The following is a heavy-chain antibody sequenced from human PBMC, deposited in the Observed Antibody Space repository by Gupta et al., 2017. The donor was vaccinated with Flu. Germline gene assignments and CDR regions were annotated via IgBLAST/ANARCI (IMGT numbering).Heavy chain of an antibody. CDR3: ARGKEAYSYAMAY. V-gene: IGHV1-2*05. D-gene: IGHD3-16*01. J-gene: IGHJ4*02. Sequence: QVQLVQSGAEVKKPGGSMKVSCKASGYTFTDYFIHWVRQAPGQGLEWLGRISPNNGGTNYAQKFQGRVTMTRDTSISTAYMELSRLTSDDTVIYFCARGKEAYSYAMAYWGQGTLVTVSS. CDR1: GYTFTDYF. CDR2: ISPNNGGT.